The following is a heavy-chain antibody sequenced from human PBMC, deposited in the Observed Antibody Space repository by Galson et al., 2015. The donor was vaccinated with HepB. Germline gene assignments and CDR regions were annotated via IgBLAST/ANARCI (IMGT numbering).Heavy chain of an antibody. V-gene: IGHV1-18*01. CDR2: ISAYNGYT. Sequence: SVKVSCKASGYTFTSYGISWVRQAPGQGLEWMGWISAYNGYTDYAQKLQGRVTMTTDTSTSTAYMELGSLRSDDTAVYYCAREWGDIVVVPAAMGYHHYGMDVWGQGTTVTVSS. CDR3: AREWGDIVVVPAAMGYHHYGMDV. J-gene: IGHJ6*02. D-gene: IGHD2-2*01. CDR1: GYTFTSYG.